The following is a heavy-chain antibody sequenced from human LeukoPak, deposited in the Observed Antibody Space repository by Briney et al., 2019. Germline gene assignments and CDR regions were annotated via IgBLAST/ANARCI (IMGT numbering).Heavy chain of an antibody. J-gene: IGHJ4*02. CDR1: GFTFSSYW. Sequence: GGSLRLSCAASGFTFSSYWMHWVRQPPGKGLVWVSRINSDGSSTTYADSVKGRFTISRDNAKNTLYLQMNSLRAEDTAVYYCARGYGYGFFDYWGQGTLATVSS. CDR2: INSDGSST. V-gene: IGHV3-74*01. CDR3: ARGYGYGFFDY. D-gene: IGHD5-18*01.